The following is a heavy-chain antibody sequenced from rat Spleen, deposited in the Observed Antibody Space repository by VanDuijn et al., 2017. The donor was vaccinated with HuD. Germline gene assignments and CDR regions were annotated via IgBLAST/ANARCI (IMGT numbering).Heavy chain of an antibody. CDR1: GFTFSNYD. V-gene: IGHV5-20*01. CDR2: ISYDGSST. D-gene: IGHD1-11*01. Sequence: EVQLVESGGGLVQPGRSMKLSCAASGFTFSNYDMAWVRQAPTKGLEWVASISYDGSSTYYRDSVKGRFTISRDNAKSSLYLQMDSLRSEDTSTYYCAKDMGKYGGYSEGMDAWGQGASVTVSS. CDR3: AKDMGKYGGYSEGMDA. J-gene: IGHJ4*01.